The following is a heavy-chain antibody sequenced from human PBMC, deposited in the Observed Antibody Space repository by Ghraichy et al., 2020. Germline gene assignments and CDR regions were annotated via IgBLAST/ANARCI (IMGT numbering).Heavy chain of an antibody. CDR3: TREFYSSGWYSRNEEYYYYYMDV. J-gene: IGHJ6*03. V-gene: IGHV3-49*04. Sequence: GGSLRLSCTASGFTFGDYAMSWVRQAPGKGLEWVGFIRSKAYGGTTEYAASVKGRFTISRDDSKSIAYLQMNSLKTEDTAVYYCTREFYSSGWYSRNEEYYYYYMDVWGKGTTVTVSS. CDR2: IRSKAYGGTT. D-gene: IGHD6-19*01. CDR1: GFTFGDYA.